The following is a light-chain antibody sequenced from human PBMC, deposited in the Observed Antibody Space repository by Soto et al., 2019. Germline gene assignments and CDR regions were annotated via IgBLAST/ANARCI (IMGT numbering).Light chain of an antibody. CDR1: QSLLQSDGYNY. V-gene: IGKV2-28*01. CDR2: LGS. J-gene: IGKJ2*01. Sequence: IVMTQSPLSLPVTPGEPASISCRSSQSLLQSDGYNYLDWYLQKPGQSPQLLIYLGSNRASGVPDRFSGSGSGTDFTLSISRVEAEDVGVYYCMQALQTPLTLGQGTKLEIK. CDR3: MQALQTPLT.